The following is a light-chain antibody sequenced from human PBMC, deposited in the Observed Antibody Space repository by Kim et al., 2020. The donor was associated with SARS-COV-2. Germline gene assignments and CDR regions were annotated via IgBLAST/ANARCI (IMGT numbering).Light chain of an antibody. J-gene: IGKJ3*01. CDR2: DAY. CDR3: HHRGNWPPIFT. CDR1: QSVSSY. Sequence: EIVLTQSPATLSLSPGERATLSCRASQSVSSYLAWYQHKPGQAPRLLIYDAYNRATGIPGRFSGSGSGTDFTLTISSLEPEDFADYYCHHRGNWPPIFTFGPGTKVDIK. V-gene: IGKV3-11*01.